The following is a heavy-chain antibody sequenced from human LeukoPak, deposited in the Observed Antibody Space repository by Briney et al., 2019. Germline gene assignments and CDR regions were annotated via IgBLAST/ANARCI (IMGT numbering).Heavy chain of an antibody. J-gene: IGHJ3*02. CDR2: IYTSGST. CDR3: AGISFDAFDI. Sequence: PSETLSLTCTVSGGSISSGSYYWSWIRQPAGKGLEWIGRIYTSGSTNYNPSLESRVTISVDTSKNQFSLKLSSVTAADTAVYYCAGISFDAFDIWGQGTMVTVSS. V-gene: IGHV4-61*02. CDR1: GGSISSGSYY.